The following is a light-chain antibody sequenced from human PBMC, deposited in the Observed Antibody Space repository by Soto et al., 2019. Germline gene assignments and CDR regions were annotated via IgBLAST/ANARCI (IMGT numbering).Light chain of an antibody. V-gene: IGLV2-14*01. CDR3: SSYTISSTRV. Sequence: QSALPQPASLSGSPGQSITISCTGTSSDVGGYNYVSWYQQHPGKAPKLMIYEVSNRPSGVSNRFSGSKSGNTASLTISGLQAEDEADYYCSSYTISSTRVFGTGTKLTVL. J-gene: IGLJ1*01. CDR2: EVS. CDR1: SSDVGGYNY.